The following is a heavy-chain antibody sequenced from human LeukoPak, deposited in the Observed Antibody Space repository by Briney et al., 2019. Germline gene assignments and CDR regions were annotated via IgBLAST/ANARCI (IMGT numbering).Heavy chain of an antibody. CDR3: ARDFGYTVTNDGWDY. Sequence: ASVKVSCKASGYTFTSYGISWVRQAPGQGLEWMGWISAYNGNTNYAQKLQGRVTMTTDTSTSTAYMELRSLRSDDTAVYYCARDFGYTVTNDGWDYWGQGTLVTVSS. D-gene: IGHD4-17*01. V-gene: IGHV1-18*01. CDR1: GYTFTSYG. J-gene: IGHJ4*02. CDR2: ISAYNGNT.